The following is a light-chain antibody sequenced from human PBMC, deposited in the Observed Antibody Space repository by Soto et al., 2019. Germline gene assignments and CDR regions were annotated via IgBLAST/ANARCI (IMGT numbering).Light chain of an antibody. J-gene: IGKJ4*01. CDR1: QSVSXY. CDR2: DAS. CDR3: QQRIEWPNT. V-gene: IGKV3-11*01. Sequence: EILLTQSPATLXLSPGERATXSCRAGQSVSXYLAWYQQKPGQAPRLLIYDASDRATGIPVRFSGSGSGTDFTLTITRLEPEDFAVYYCQQRIEWPNTFGGGTKVEIK.